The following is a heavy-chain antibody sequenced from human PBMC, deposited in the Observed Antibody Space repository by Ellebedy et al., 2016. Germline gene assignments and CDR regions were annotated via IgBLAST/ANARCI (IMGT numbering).Heavy chain of an antibody. D-gene: IGHD1-1*01. Sequence: GESLKISCAASGFTFTDYYMTWIRQAPGKGLEWISYISTSGSIMYYADSVKGRFTISRDKAKNSLYRQMNSLRAEDTAVYYCARGMATTGIYYYYAMDVWGQGTTVTVSS. V-gene: IGHV3-11*01. CDR3: ARGMATTGIYYYYAMDV. J-gene: IGHJ6*02. CDR2: ISTSGSIM. CDR1: GFTFTDYY.